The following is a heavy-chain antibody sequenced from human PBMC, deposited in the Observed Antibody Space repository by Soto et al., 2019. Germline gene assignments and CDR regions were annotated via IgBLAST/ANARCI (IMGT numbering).Heavy chain of an antibody. Sequence: GGSLRLSCAASGFTFSNAWMSWVRQAPGKGLEWVGRIKSKTDGGTTDYAAPVKGRFTISRDDSKNTLYLQMNSLKTEDTAVYYCTTGITIFGVVIIFDDYWGQGTLVTVSS. J-gene: IGHJ4*02. D-gene: IGHD3-3*01. CDR3: TTGITIFGVVIIFDDY. V-gene: IGHV3-15*01. CDR2: IKSKTDGGTT. CDR1: GFTFSNAW.